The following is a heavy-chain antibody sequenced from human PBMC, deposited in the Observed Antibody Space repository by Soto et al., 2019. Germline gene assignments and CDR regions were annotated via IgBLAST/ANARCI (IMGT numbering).Heavy chain of an antibody. CDR2: IYPGDSNT. D-gene: IGHD2-15*01. V-gene: IGHV5-51*01. J-gene: IGHJ4*02. CDR3: ARKPAGHFDY. Sequence: RGESLKISCKVSGYIFTSNWIGWVRQMPGKGLEWMGIIYPGDSNTRYSPSFQGQVTISADKSIGTAYLQWNSLKASDTALYYCARKPAGHFDYWGQGTLVTVSS. CDR1: GYIFTSNW.